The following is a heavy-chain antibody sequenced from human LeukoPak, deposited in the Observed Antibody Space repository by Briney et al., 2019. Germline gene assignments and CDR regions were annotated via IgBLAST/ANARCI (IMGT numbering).Heavy chain of an antibody. V-gene: IGHV3-30*18. J-gene: IGHJ6*02. CDR1: GFTFSSYV. CDR3: AKEGYYYDSSGYNHYYGMDL. Sequence: GGSLRLSCAASGFTFSSYVRHWVRQAPGKGLERVAVISYDGSNKYYADSVNRRFNISRDNSKNKLYLQMNSLRAEDTAVYYCAKEGYYYDSSGYNHYYGMDLWGQGTTVTVSS. CDR2: ISYDGSNK. D-gene: IGHD3-22*01.